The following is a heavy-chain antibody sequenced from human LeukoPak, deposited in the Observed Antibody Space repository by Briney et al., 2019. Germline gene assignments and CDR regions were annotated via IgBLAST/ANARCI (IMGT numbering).Heavy chain of an antibody. Sequence: PSETLSLTCAVYGGSFSGYYWSWVRQAPGNGLEWVSTISDSGGSTYYADSVKGRFTISRDNSKNMLYLQMNSLRAEDTAVYCCAKAPNPLFSFDYWGQGTLVTVSS. CDR2: ISDSGGST. CDR3: AKAPNPLFSFDY. J-gene: IGHJ4*02. V-gene: IGHV3-23*01. CDR1: GGSFSGYY.